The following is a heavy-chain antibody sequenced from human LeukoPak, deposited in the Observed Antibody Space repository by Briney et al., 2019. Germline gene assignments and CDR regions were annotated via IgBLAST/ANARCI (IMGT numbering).Heavy chain of an antibody. CDR3: ARGGVLLWFRELFDY. V-gene: IGHV4-34*01. CDR1: GGSFSGYY. Sequence: SETLSLTCAVYGGSFSGYYWSWIRQPPGKGLEWIGEINHSGSTNYNPSLKSRVTISVDTSKNQFSLKLSSVTAADTAVYHCARGGVLLWFRELFDYWGQGTLVTVSS. J-gene: IGHJ4*02. CDR2: INHSGST. D-gene: IGHD3-10*01.